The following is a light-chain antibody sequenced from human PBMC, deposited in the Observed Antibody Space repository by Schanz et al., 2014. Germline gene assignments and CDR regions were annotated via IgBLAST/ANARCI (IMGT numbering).Light chain of an antibody. CDR3: CSYAGGYTV. J-gene: IGLJ3*02. Sequence: QSALTQPPSASGSPGQSVTISCTGTSSDVGGHDYVSWYQHHPGKAPKVMIYQVTKRPSGVPDRFSGSKSGNTASLTVSGLQAEDEADYHCCSYAGGYTVFGGGTKLTVL. CDR2: QVT. CDR1: SSDVGGHDY. V-gene: IGLV2-8*01.